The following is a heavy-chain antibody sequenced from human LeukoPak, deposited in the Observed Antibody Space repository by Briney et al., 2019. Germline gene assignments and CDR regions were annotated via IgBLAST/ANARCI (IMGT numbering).Heavy chain of an antibody. CDR3: ARNSEVVNQRPFYYGLDV. V-gene: IGHV3-30*01. Sequence: SVKGRFTISRDNSKNTLYLQMNSLRGEDTAVYYCARNSEVVNQRPFYYGLDVWGQGTTVTVTS. D-gene: IGHD4-23*01. J-gene: IGHJ6*02.